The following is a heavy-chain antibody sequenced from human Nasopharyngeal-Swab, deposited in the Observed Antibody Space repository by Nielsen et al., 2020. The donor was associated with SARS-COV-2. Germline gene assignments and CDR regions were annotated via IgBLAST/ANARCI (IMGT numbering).Heavy chain of an antibody. Sequence: GGSLRLSCAASGFTFDDYALNWVRQAPGKGLEWVSGITGNGGSIGYAEPVKGRFTIPRDSAKNSLYLQMNSLRAEDMALYYCARDKSATVTTFDYWGQGTLVTVSS. V-gene: IGHV3-20*04. D-gene: IGHD4-17*01. CDR3: ARDKSATVTTFDY. CDR2: ITGNGGSI. J-gene: IGHJ4*02. CDR1: GFTFDDYA.